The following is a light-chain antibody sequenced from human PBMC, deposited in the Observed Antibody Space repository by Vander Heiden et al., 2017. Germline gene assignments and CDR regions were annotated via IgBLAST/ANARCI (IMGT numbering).Light chain of an antibody. Sequence: DIVMTQSPDYLAVSLGERATINCKSSQSVLSSSNNKNYLAWYQQIPGQPPKLLINWASTRESGVPDRFSGSGSGKDFTLTISSLQAEDVAVYYCQQSSTAPLTFGGGTKVEIK. V-gene: IGKV4-1*01. J-gene: IGKJ4*01. CDR3: QQSSTAPLT. CDR1: QSVLSSSNNKNY. CDR2: WAS.